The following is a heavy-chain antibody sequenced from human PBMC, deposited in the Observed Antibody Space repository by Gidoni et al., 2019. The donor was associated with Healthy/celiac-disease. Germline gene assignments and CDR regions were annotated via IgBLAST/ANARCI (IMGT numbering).Heavy chain of an antibody. CDR1: GYSFTSYW. D-gene: IGHD5-12*01. V-gene: IGHV5-10-1*03. CDR3: ATAVGEMATITTQFDY. CDR2: IDPSDSYT. Sequence: EVQLVQSGAEVKQPGESLRISCKGSGYSFTSYWISWVRQMPGKGLEWMGRIDPSDSYTNYSPSFQGHVTISADKSISTAYLQWSSLKASDTAMYYCATAVGEMATITTQFDYWGQGTLVTVSS. J-gene: IGHJ4*02.